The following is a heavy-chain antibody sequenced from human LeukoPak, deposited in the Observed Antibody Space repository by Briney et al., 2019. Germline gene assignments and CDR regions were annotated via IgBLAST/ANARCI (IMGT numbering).Heavy chain of an antibody. D-gene: IGHD6-19*01. CDR2: INPSGGST. CDR1: GYTFTSYY. V-gene: IGHV1-46*01. CDR3: VESRAGGWYQDYFDY. Sequence: GASVKVSCKASGYTFTSYYMHWVRQAPGQGLEWMGIINPSGGSTSYAQKFQGRVTMTRDTSTSTVYMELSSLRSEDTAVYYCVESRAGGWYQDYFDYWGQGTLVTVSS. J-gene: IGHJ4*02.